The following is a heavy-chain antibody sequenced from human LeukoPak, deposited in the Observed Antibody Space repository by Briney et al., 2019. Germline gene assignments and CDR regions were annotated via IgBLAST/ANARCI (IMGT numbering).Heavy chain of an antibody. CDR2: IYYSGST. J-gene: IGHJ4*02. V-gene: IGHV4-59*01. CDR1: GGSISSYY. Sequence: SGTLSLTCAVSGGSISSYYWSWIRQPPGKGLEWIGYIYYSGSTNYNPSLKSRVTISVDTSKNQFSLKLSSVTAADTAVYYCASMGKDGYNFVYWGQGTLVTVSS. D-gene: IGHD5-24*01. CDR3: ASMGKDGYNFVY.